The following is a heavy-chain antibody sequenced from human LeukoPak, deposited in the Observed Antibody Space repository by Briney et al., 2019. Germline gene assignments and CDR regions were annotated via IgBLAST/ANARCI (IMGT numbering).Heavy chain of an antibody. Sequence: GGSLRLSCAASGFTFSSYSMNWVRQAPGKGLEWVSYISSSSSTIYYADFVKGRFTISRDNAKNSLYLQMNSLRAEDTAVYYCARGGLQLDYWGQGTLVTVSS. CDR1: GFTFSSYS. D-gene: IGHD5-24*01. J-gene: IGHJ4*02. CDR3: ARGGLQLDY. V-gene: IGHV3-48*01. CDR2: ISSSSSTI.